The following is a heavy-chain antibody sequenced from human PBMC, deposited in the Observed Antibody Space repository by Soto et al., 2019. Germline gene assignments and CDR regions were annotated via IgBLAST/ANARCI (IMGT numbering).Heavy chain of an antibody. V-gene: IGHV3-23*01. CDR2: ISGSGGGT. D-gene: IGHD3-9*01. CDR3: ARIPHRYDALTGPGY. CDR1: GCTFGDYA. Sequence: TGGLMRLSWAASGCTFGDYAMTWVRTAQGKGLECVSRISGSGGGTYYADSVKGRFTISRDNSENTLYLHLNSLRVEDTAIYYCARIPHRYDALTGPGYWGQGTLVTVSS. J-gene: IGHJ4*02.